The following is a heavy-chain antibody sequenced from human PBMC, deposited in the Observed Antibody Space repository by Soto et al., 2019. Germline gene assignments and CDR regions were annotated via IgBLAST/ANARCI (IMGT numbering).Heavy chain of an antibody. CDR3: ARNRPMSRYSSVWTRFDC. J-gene: IGHJ4*02. CDR1: GFTFSSYW. V-gene: IGHV3-7*01. D-gene: IGHD6-19*01. Sequence: PGGSLRLSCAASGFTFSSYWMSWVRQAPGKGLEWVATIKQDGGEENYVDSVKGRFTISRDNAKNSLNLQMNSLRADDTAVYFCARNRPMSRYSSVWTRFDCWGQGTLVTVSS. CDR2: IKQDGGEE.